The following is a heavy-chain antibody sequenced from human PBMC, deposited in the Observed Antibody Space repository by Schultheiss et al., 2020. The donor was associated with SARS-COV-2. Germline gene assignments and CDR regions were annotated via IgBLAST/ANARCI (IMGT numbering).Heavy chain of an antibody. D-gene: IGHD4-11*01. CDR3: ARGRRLQGGNWFDP. CDR1: GGSISSYY. J-gene: IGHJ5*02. V-gene: IGHV4-4*07. CDR2: IYTSGST. Sequence: SETLSLTCTVSGGSISSYYWSWIRQPAGKGLEWIGRIYTSGSTNYNPSLKSRVTISVDTSKNQFSLKLSSVTAADTAVYYCARGRRLQGGNWFDPWGQGTLVTVSS.